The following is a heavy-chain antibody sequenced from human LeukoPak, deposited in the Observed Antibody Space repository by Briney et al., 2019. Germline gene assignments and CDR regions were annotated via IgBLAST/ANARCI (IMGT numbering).Heavy chain of an antibody. CDR3: ARSRRSSYNYPIFYF. CDR1: TFIFSSYE. J-gene: IGHJ4*03. D-gene: IGHD3-16*01. Sequence: GGSLRLSCAASTFIFSSYEMNWLRQAPGKGLEWVSFIGSSENDIYYRDSVRGRFTISRDNAKNSLYLQMNSLRVEDMAIYYCARSRRSSYNYPIFYFWGHRTLGTASS. V-gene: IGHV3-48*03. CDR2: IGSSENDI.